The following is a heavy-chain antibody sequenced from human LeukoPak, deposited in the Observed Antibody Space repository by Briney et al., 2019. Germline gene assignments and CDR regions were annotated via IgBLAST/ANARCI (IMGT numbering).Heavy chain of an antibody. CDR1: GFTFSTYW. V-gene: IGHV3-74*01. Sequence: GGSLRLSCAASGFTFSTYWMHWVRQAPGKGLVWVSGIRGDESKTTYADSVKDRSTISRDNAKNTLYLQMNSLRAEDTAVYYCARDTASAFDYWGQGTLVTVSS. CDR3: ARDTASAFDY. D-gene: IGHD2-21*02. CDR2: IRGDESKT. J-gene: IGHJ4*02.